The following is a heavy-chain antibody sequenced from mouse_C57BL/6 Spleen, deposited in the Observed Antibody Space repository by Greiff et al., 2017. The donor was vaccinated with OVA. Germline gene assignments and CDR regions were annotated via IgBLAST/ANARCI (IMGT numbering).Heavy chain of an antibody. CDR3: AGILYGGGDFDY. CDR2: INPNNGGT. Sequence: EVQLQQSGPELVKPGASVKISCKASGYTFTDYYMNWVKQSHGKSLEWIGDINPNNGGTSYNQKFKGKATLTVDKSSSTAYMELRSLTSEDSAVYYCAGILYGGGDFDYWGQGTTLTVSS. CDR1: GYTFTDYY. V-gene: IGHV1-26*01. D-gene: IGHD1-1*01. J-gene: IGHJ2*01.